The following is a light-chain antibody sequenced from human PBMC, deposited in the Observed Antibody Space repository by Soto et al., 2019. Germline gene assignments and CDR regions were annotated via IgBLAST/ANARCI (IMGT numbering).Light chain of an antibody. CDR1: SSDVGGHNY. CDR3: CSYAGRFTWV. J-gene: IGLJ1*01. CDR2: DVN. V-gene: IGLV2-11*01. Sequence: QSALTQPRSVSGSPGQPVTISCTGTSSDVGGHNYVSWYQQHPDKTPKVIIYDVNRRPSGVADRFSASKSGNTASLTISGLQAEDEADYYCCSYAGRFTWVFGTATKLTVL.